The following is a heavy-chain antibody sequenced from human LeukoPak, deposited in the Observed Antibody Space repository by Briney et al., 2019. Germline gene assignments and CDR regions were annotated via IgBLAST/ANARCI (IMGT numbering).Heavy chain of an antibody. V-gene: IGHV5-51*01. J-gene: IGHJ4*02. Sequence: GESLKISCKGSGYSFTSYWIGWVRQMPGKGLGWMGIIYPGASDTRYSPSFQGPVTISADKSLSTAYLQWSSLKASDTAMYYCARHGDSSSPFDYWGQGTLVTVSS. D-gene: IGHD6-6*01. CDR2: IYPGASDT. CDR3: ARHGDSSSPFDY. CDR1: GYSFTSYW.